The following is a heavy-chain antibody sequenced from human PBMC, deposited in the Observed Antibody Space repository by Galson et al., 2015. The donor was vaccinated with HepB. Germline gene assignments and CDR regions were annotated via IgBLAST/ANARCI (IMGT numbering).Heavy chain of an antibody. J-gene: IGHJ4*02. CDR3: ARWGGVGGYGDLYYFDY. V-gene: IGHV6-1*01. CDR1: GDSVSSTSAA. Sequence: CAISGDSVSSTSAAWNWIRQSPSRGLEWLGRTYYRSKWYNDYAVSVKSRITINPDTSKNQFSLQLNSVTPEDTAVYYCARWGGVGGYGDLYYFDYWGQGTLVTVSS. CDR2: TYYRSKWYN. D-gene: IGHD4-17*01.